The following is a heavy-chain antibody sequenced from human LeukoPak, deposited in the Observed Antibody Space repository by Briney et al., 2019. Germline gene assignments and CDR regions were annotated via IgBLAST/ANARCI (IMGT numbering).Heavy chain of an antibody. D-gene: IGHD6-6*01. V-gene: IGHV4-59*08. Sequence: PGGSLRLSCAASGFTFSNFGMNWVRQPPGKGLEWIGYIFYSGSTNYNPSLKSRVTISVDTSRNQFSLKLTSVTAADTAVYYCARTYSSSLGDFDYWGQGTLVTVSS. J-gene: IGHJ4*02. CDR2: IFYSGST. CDR1: GFTFSNFG. CDR3: ARTYSSSLGDFDY.